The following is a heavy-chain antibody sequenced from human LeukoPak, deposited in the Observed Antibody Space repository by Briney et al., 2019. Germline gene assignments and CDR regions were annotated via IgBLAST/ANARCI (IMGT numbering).Heavy chain of an antibody. CDR3: ARGTDYYYGMDV. J-gene: IGHJ6*02. D-gene: IGHD2-8*02. V-gene: IGHV4-30-2*05. CDR1: GGSISSGGYS. Sequence: PSETLSLTCAVSGGSISSGGYSWSWIRQPPGKGLEWIGYIYYSGSTYYNPSLKSRVTISVDTSKNQFSLKLSSVTAADTAVYYCARGTDYYYGMDVWGQGTTVTVSS. CDR2: IYYSGST.